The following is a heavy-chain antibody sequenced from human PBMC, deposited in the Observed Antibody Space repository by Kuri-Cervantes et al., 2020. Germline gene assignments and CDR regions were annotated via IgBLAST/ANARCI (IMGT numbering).Heavy chain of an antibody. J-gene: IGHJ4*02. CDR3: ARRHSSSYYFDY. D-gene: IGHD6-6*01. CDR1: GYSFTSYW. Sequence: GGSLRLSCKGSGYSFTSYWIGWVRQMPGKGLEWMGIIYPGDSDTRYSPSFQGQVTISADKSISTAYLQWSSLKASDTAMYYCARRHSSSYYFDYWGQGTLVTVSS. CDR2: IYPGDSDT. V-gene: IGHV5-51*01.